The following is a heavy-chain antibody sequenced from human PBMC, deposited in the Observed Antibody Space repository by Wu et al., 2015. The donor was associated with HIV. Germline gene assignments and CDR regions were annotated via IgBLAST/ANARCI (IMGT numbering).Heavy chain of an antibody. CDR3: YRRQQLLDQ. D-gene: IGHD1-1*01. CDR1: GGTFSSYA. J-gene: IGHJ5*02. Sequence: QVQLVQSGAEVKKPGSSVKVSCKASGGTFSSYAISWVRQAPGQGLEWMGRITPMFGTADHARKFRGRIKITADEASNTVYVEIFNLGREDTATYFCYRRQQLLDQWGHGT. CDR2: ITPMFGTA. V-gene: IGHV1-69*12.